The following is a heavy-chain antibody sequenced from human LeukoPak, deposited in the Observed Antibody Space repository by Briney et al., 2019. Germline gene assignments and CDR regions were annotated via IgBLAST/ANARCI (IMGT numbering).Heavy chain of an antibody. J-gene: IGHJ6*02. CDR1: GYTFTGYY. Sequence: ASVKVSCKASGYTFTGYYMHWVRQAPGQGLEWMGWINPNSGGTNYAQKLQGRVTMTTDTSTSTAYMELRSLRSDDTAVYYCARDHEDLWFGELLIRYGMDVWGQGTTVTVSS. CDR2: INPNSGGT. D-gene: IGHD3-10*01. CDR3: ARDHEDLWFGELLIRYGMDV. V-gene: IGHV1-2*02.